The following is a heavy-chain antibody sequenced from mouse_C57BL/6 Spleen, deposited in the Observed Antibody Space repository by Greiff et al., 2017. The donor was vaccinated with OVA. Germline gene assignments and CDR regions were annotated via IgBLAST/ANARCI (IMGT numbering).Heavy chain of an antibody. CDR1: GYTFTSYD. D-gene: IGHD2-4*01. Sequence: VQLQQSGPELVKPGASVKLSCKASGYTFTSYDINWVQQRPGQGLEWIGWIYHRDGSTKYNEKFKGKATLTVDTSSSTAYMEHHSLTSEDSAVYFCARRNINYEAWFAYWGQGTLVTVSA. CDR3: ARRNINYEAWFAY. J-gene: IGHJ3*01. V-gene: IGHV1-85*01. CDR2: IYHRDGST.